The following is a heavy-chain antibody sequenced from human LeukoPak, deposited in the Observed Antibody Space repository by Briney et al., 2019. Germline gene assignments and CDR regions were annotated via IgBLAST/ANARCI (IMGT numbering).Heavy chain of an antibody. Sequence: GASVKVSCKASGYTFPSYFMHWVRQAPGQGLEWMGGIIPIFGTANYAQKFQGRVTITADESTSTAYMELSSLRSEDTAVYYCARDLARYYDSSGYYYATFDYWGQGTLVTVSS. J-gene: IGHJ4*02. CDR2: IIPIFGTA. CDR1: GYTFPSYF. V-gene: IGHV1-69*13. D-gene: IGHD3-22*01. CDR3: ARDLARYYDSSGYYYATFDY.